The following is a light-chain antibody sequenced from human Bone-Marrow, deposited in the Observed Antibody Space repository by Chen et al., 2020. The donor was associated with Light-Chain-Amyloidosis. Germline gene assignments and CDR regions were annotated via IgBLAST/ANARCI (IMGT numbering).Light chain of an antibody. V-gene: IGLV3-25*03. Sequence: SYELTQSPSVSVSPGQTARIPCSGDDLTTKYAYWYQQKPGQAPVLVIHRDTERPSGISERFSGSSSGTTATLTISGVQAEDEADYHCQSADSSGTYEVIFGGGTKLTVL. CDR2: RDT. CDR3: QSADSSGTYEVI. CDR1: DLTTKY. J-gene: IGLJ2*01.